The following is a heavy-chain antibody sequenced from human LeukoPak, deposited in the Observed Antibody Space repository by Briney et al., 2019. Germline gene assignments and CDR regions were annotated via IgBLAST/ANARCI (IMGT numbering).Heavy chain of an antibody. CDR1: GGSISSYH. CDR2: IHYSGST. D-gene: IGHD1-26*01. J-gene: IGHJ5*02. Sequence: PSETLSLTCTVSGGSISSYHWIWIRQPPGKGLEWIGYIHYSGSTNYNPSLKSRVTTSVDTSKNQFSLKLNSVTAADTAVYYCARHGSYYFWFDPWGQGTLVTVSS. V-gene: IGHV4-59*08. CDR3: ARHGSYYFWFDP.